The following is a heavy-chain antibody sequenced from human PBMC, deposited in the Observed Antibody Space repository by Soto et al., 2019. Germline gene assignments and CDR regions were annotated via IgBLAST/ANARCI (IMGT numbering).Heavy chain of an antibody. CDR2: ISYDGSNK. D-gene: IGHD3-3*01. Sequence: QVQLVESGGGVVQPGRSLRLSCAASGFIFSSYGMHWVRQAPGKGLEWVAVISYDGSNKYYADSVKGRFTISRDNSKNTQYLQMNSLRAEDMDGYYCANEVWSGVMDVWGQGTTATVSS. V-gene: IGHV3-30*18. J-gene: IGHJ6*02. CDR3: ANEVWSGVMDV. CDR1: GFIFSSYG.